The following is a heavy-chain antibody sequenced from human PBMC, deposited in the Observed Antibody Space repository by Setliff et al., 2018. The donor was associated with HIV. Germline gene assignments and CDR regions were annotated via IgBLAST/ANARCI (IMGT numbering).Heavy chain of an antibody. CDR3: AKPTSGLYPRAFDL. D-gene: IGHD1-26*01. CDR1: GFAFSTFD. Sequence: QAGGSLRLSCAASGFAFSTFDMNWVRQTPEKGLEWVSAVSPSSIVTYYADSVKGRFTVSRDDSKNMLFLQMNSLGPEDTAIYYCAKPTSGLYPRAFDLWGQGTMVTVSS. J-gene: IGHJ3*01. CDR2: VSPSSIVT. V-gene: IGHV3-23*01.